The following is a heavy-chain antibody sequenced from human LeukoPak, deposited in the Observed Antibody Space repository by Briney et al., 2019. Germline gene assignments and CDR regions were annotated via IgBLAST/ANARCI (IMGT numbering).Heavy chain of an antibody. Sequence: GGSLRLSCAASGFTFSSYAMYWVRQAPGKGLGWVSGIFGSGGSTHYADSVKGRFTISRDNSKNTVYLQMNSLRAEDTAVYYCAKTTTGYSSGRFPGWPVDYWGQGTLVTVSS. CDR3: AKTTTGYSSGRFPGWPVDY. CDR1: GFTFSSYA. V-gene: IGHV3-23*01. CDR2: IFGSGGST. J-gene: IGHJ4*02. D-gene: IGHD6-19*01.